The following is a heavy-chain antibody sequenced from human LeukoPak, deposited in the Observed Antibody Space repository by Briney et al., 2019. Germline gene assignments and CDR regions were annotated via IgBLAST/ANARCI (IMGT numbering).Heavy chain of an antibody. V-gene: IGHV3-66*01. CDR3: AREQRITMIVGAFDI. Sequence: QSGGSLRLSCAASGFTVSSNYMSWVRQAPGKGLEWVSVIYSGGSTYYADSVKGRFTISRDNSKNTLYLQMNSLRAEDTAVYYCAREQRITMIVGAFDIWGQGTMVTVSS. CDR1: GFTVSSNY. CDR2: IYSGGST. D-gene: IGHD3-22*01. J-gene: IGHJ3*02.